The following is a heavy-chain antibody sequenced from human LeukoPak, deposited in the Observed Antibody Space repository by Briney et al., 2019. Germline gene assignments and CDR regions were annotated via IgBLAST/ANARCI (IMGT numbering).Heavy chain of an antibody. Sequence: GGSLRLSCAASGFTFSDHYMDWVRQAPGKGLEWVGRSRNKAGGYTTEYAASVKGRFTISRDDSKNSVFLQMNSLKNEDTAVYYCTRAWAAGKHYVGYWGQGTLVTVSS. V-gene: IGHV3-72*01. CDR2: SRNKAGGYTT. CDR1: GFTFSDHY. CDR3: TRAWAAGKHYVGY. D-gene: IGHD2-15*01. J-gene: IGHJ4*02.